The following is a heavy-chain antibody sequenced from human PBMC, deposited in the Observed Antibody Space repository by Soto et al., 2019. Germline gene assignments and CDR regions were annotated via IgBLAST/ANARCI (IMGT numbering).Heavy chain of an antibody. CDR1: GFSLNTSRVG. V-gene: IGHV2-5*02. CDR2: IYWDDDK. CDR3: ARRPTRCPGQLEDWFDA. D-gene: IGHD6-6*01. Sequence: SGPTLVNPTQTLTLTCTLSGFSLNTSRVGVGWIRQPPGGALEWLALIYWDDDKRYSPSLKTRLTIAKDTSKNQVVLTMTNMDPVDTATYYCARRPTRCPGQLEDWFDAWGQGTLVTVSS. J-gene: IGHJ5*02.